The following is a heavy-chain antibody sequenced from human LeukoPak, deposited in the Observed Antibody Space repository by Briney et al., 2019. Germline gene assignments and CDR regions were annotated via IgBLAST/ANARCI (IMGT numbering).Heavy chain of an antibody. V-gene: IGHV4-34*01. CDR3: ARGRVGAAGHMEY. CDR1: GGSFSDYY. D-gene: IGHD1-26*01. Sequence: PSETLPLTCAVYGGSFSDYYWRWIRQSPGKGLEWIGEINYSGDTNYNPSLKSRLIISIDKSKNQFSLKVSPVTDADTAVYYCARGRVGAAGHMEYWGQGISVTVSS. J-gene: IGHJ4*02. CDR2: INYSGDT.